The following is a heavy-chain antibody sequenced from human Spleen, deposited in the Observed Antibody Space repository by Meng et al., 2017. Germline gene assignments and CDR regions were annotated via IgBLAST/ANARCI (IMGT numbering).Heavy chain of an antibody. CDR1: GYTFTGHY. CDR2: INPYSGAT. J-gene: IGHJ4*02. V-gene: IGHV1-2*02. CDR3: AREYIVSALGY. Sequence: QGQLVQAGAEVKKPEASVKVSCKASGYTFTGHYIYWVRQAPGQGLEWVGWINPYSGATNYAQKFQGRVTMTRDTSISTAYMEVSRLRSDDTAVYDCAREYIVSALGYWGQGTLVTVSS. D-gene: IGHD5/OR15-5a*01.